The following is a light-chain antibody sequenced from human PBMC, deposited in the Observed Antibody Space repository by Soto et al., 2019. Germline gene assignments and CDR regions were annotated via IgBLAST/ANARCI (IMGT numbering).Light chain of an antibody. Sequence: QSALTQPPSASGSPGQSVTISCTGTSSDVGGYDYVSWYQHHPGKAPKLMIYEVSKRPSGVPDRFSGSKSGYTASLTVSGLQTEDEAFYYCSSSAGIYHYLVFGGGTQLTVL. CDR2: EVS. J-gene: IGLJ3*02. CDR1: SSDVGGYDY. V-gene: IGLV2-8*01. CDR3: SSSAGIYHYLV.